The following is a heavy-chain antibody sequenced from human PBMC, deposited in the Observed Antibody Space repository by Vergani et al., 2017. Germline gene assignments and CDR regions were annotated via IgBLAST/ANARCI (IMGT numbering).Heavy chain of an antibody. CDR1: GFTFSSYS. Sequence: EVQLVESGGGLVKPGGSLRLSCAASGFTFSSYSMNWVRQAPGKGLEWVSSISSSSSYIYYADSVKGRFTISRDNAKNSLYLQMNSLRAEDTAVYYCARDHCSSTRCYRSFDYWGQGTLVTVSS. V-gene: IGHV3-21*01. CDR2: ISSSSSYI. J-gene: IGHJ4*02. D-gene: IGHD2-2*01. CDR3: ARDHCSSTRCYRSFDY.